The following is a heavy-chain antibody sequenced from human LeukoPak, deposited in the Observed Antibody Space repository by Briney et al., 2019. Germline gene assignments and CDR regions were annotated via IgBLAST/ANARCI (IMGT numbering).Heavy chain of an antibody. J-gene: IGHJ4*02. CDR1: GFTFSSYW. CDR2: INSDRSST. D-gene: IGHD3-10*01. Sequence: PGGSLRLSRAASGFTFSSYWMHWVRQAPGKGLVWVSRINSDRSSTSYADSVKGQFTISRDNAKNTLYLQMNSLRAEDTAVYYCARDRGVRGVDYWGQGTLVTVSS. CDR3: ARDRGVRGVDY. V-gene: IGHV3-74*01.